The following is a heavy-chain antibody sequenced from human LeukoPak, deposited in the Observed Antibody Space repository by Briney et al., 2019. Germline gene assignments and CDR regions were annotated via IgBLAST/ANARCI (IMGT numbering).Heavy chain of an antibody. D-gene: IGHD1-1*01. CDR3: ARGYNWNDEFDY. CDR1: GFTFSSYW. Sequence: GGSLRLSCAASGFTFSSYWMHWVRQAPGKGLVWVSRINSDGSSTSYADSVKGRFTIFRDNAKNTLYLQMNSLRAEDTAVYYCARGYNWNDEFDYWGQGTLVTVSS. CDR2: INSDGSST. V-gene: IGHV3-74*01. J-gene: IGHJ4*02.